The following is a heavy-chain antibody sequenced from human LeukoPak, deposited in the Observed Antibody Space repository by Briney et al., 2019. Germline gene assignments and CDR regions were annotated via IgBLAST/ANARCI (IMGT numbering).Heavy chain of an antibody. Sequence: SQTLSLTCTVSGGSISSGDYYWSWIRQPPGKGLEWIGYIYYSGSTYYNPSLKSRVTISVDTSKNQFSLKLSSVTAADTAVYYCARVPAEYYYYYMDVWGKGTTVTVSS. CDR3: ARVPAEYYYYYMDV. V-gene: IGHV4-30-4*08. D-gene: IGHD2-2*01. CDR1: GGSISSGDYY. J-gene: IGHJ6*03. CDR2: IYYSGST.